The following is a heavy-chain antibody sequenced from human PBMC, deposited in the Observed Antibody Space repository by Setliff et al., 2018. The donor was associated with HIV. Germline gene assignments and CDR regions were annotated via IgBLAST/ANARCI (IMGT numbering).Heavy chain of an antibody. J-gene: IGHJ4*02. CDR2: IYTGGST. CDR1: GFTVSTNY. Sequence: PGGSLRLSCAASGFTVSTNYMSWVRQAPGKGLEWVSIIYTGGSTYYADSVKGRFTISRDNSKNTLYLQMNSLRAEDTAVYYCARDFSTYYSIDSWGQGTQVTV. CDR3: ARDFSTYYSIDS. V-gene: IGHV3-66*02. D-gene: IGHD3-22*01.